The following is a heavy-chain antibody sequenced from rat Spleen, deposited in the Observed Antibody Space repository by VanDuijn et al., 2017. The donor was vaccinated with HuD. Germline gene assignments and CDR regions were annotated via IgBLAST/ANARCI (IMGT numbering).Heavy chain of an antibody. J-gene: IGHJ2*01. V-gene: IGHV5-22*01. CDR3: ARLNSGYFDY. CDR2: ISYDGGST. Sequence: EVQLVESGGGLVQPGRSMKLSCAASGFTFSDYYMAWVRQAPTKGLEWVASISYDGGSTYYRDSVKGRFTISRDNAKSTLYLQMNSLRSEDTATYYCARLNSGYFDYWGQGVMVTVSS. D-gene: IGHD4-3*01. CDR1: GFTFSDYY.